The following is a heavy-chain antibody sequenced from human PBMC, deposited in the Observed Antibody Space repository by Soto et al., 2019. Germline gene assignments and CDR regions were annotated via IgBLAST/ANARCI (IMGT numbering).Heavy chain of an antibody. CDR3: ARDRCSSTSCHSLNWFDP. V-gene: IGHV1-69*08. CDR2: IIPILGIA. Sequence: QVQLVQSGAEVKKPGSSVKVSLKASGGTFSSYTISWVRQAPGQRLEWMGRIIPILGIANYAQKFQGRVTITADKSTSTAYMELSSLRSEDTAVYYCARDRCSSTSCHSLNWFDPWGQGTLVTVSS. J-gene: IGHJ5*02. D-gene: IGHD2-2*01. CDR1: GGTFSSYT.